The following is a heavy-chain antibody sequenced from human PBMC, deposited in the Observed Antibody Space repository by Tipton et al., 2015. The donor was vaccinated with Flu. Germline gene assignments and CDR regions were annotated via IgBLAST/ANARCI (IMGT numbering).Heavy chain of an antibody. CDR3: AKVIPELVAGLDY. CDR2: VSGGGGTT. J-gene: IGHJ4*02. CDR1: GFTFSRYA. V-gene: IGHV3-23*01. Sequence: SLRLSYAASGFTFSRYAMSWVRQAPGKGLEWVAGVSGGGGTTYFADSVKGRFTISRDNSRNMVFLQMNNLRVEDTAEYYCAKVIPELVAGLDYWGRGTLVTVSS. D-gene: IGHD6-19*01.